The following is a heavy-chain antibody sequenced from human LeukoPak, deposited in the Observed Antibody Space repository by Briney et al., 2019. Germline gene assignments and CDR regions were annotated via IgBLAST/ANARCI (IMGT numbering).Heavy chain of an antibody. Sequence: QPGGPLRLSCAVSGFTFSTYAMHWVRQAPGKGLEWVAAISFDGSNKYYADSVKGRFTISRDNAKNTVFVQMNSLRDDDTALYYCARDIVVVPAAHLEGMDVWGQGTTVTVSS. D-gene: IGHD2-2*01. CDR3: ARDIVVVPAAHLEGMDV. V-gene: IGHV3-30-3*01. CDR1: GFTFSTYA. CDR2: ISFDGSNK. J-gene: IGHJ6*02.